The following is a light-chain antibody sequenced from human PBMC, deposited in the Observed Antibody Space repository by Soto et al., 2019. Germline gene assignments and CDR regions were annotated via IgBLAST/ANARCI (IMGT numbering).Light chain of an antibody. CDR2: EAT. J-gene: IGLJ2*01. CDR1: SSDVGGYIY. Sequence: QSVLTKPASVSGSPGQSITISCTGTSSDVGGYIYVSWYQHHPGKAPKLIIYEATNRPSGVSNRFSGSRSENTASLTISGLQAEDEAIYYCSSYSTPTQGVFFGGGTKVTVL. V-gene: IGLV2-14*01. CDR3: SSYSTPTQGVF.